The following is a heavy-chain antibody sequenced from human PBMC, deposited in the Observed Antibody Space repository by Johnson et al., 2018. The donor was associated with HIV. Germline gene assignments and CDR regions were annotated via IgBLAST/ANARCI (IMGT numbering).Heavy chain of an antibody. J-gene: IGHJ3*02. CDR2: ISGSGGST. V-gene: IGHV3-23*04. Sequence: EVQLVESGGGVVQPGRSLRLSCAASGFTFSSYAMSWVRQAPGKGLEWVSAISGSGGSTYYADSMKGRFTISRDNSKNTLYLQMNSLRAEDTAVYYCAKADHSSGWYLAFDIWGQGTMVTVSS. CDR1: GFTFSSYA. D-gene: IGHD6-19*01. CDR3: AKADHSSGWYLAFDI.